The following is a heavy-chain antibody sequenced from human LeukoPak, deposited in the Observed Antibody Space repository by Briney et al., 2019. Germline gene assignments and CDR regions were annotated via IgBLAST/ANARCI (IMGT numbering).Heavy chain of an antibody. V-gene: IGHV3-30*18. CDR1: GFTFSSYG. Sequence: GGSLRLSCAASGFTFSSYGMHWVRQAPGKGLEWVAVISYDGSNKYYADSVKGRFTISRDNSKNTLYLQMNSLRAEDTAVYYFGKGDYNKRLFGEILQHWGQGTLVTVSS. D-gene: IGHD3-22*01. J-gene: IGHJ1*01. CDR2: ISYDGSNK. CDR3: GKGDYNKRLFGEILQH.